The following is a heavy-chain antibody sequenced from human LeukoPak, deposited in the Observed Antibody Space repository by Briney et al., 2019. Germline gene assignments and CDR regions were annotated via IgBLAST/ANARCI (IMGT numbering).Heavy chain of an antibody. CDR2: ISGSGGST. J-gene: IGHJ4*02. CDR3: AKKGIAAADSFDY. D-gene: IGHD6-13*01. CDR1: GFTFSSYV. Sequence: GGSLRLSCAASGFTFSSYVMSWVRQAPGKGQEWVSGISGSGGSTYYADSVKGRFTISRDNSKNTLYLQMNSLRGEDTAIYYCAKKGIAAADSFDYWGQGTLVTVSS. V-gene: IGHV3-23*01.